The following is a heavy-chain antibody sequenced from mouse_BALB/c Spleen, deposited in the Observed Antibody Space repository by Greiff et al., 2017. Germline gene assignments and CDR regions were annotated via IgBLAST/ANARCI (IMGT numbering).Heavy chain of an antibody. CDR1: GFSLTSYG. Sequence: VQRVESGPGLVAPSQSLSITCTVSGFSLTSYGVHWVRQPPGKGLEWLGVIWAGGSTNYNSALMSRLSISKDNSKSQVFLKMNSLQTDDTAMYYCARRDGYYGAMDYWGQGTSVTVSS. J-gene: IGHJ4*01. V-gene: IGHV2-9*02. CDR2: IWAGGST. D-gene: IGHD2-3*01. CDR3: ARRDGYYGAMDY.